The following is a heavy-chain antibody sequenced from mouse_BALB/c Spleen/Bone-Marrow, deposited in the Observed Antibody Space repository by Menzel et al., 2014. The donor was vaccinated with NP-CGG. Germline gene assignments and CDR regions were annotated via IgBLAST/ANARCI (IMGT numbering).Heavy chain of an antibody. V-gene: IGHV1-69*02. CDR2: IDPSDSYT. J-gene: IGHJ4*01. D-gene: IGHD3-1*01. CDR3: ATARATSYAMDY. Sequence: QVQLQQPGAELVKPGASVKLSCKASGYTFTSYWMHWVKQRPGQGLERIGEIDPSDSYTNYNQKFKGKATLTVDKSSSTAYMQLSSLTSEDSAVYYCATARATSYAMDYWGQGTSVTVSS. CDR1: GYTFTSYW.